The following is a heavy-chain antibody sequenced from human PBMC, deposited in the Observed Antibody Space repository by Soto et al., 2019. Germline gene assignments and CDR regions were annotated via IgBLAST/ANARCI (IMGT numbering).Heavy chain of an antibody. CDR2: INSDGSST. Sequence: GGSLRLSCAASGFTFSSYWMHWVRQAPWKGLVWVSRINSDGSSTSYADSVKGRFTISRDNAKNTLYLQMNSLRAEDTAVYYCARDNAGWAPKNYFDYWGQGTLVTVS. D-gene: IGHD1-26*01. CDR1: GFTFSSYW. CDR3: ARDNAGWAPKNYFDY. J-gene: IGHJ4*02. V-gene: IGHV3-74*01.